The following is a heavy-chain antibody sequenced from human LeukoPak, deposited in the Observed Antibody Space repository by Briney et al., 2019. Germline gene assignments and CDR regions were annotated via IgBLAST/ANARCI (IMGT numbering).Heavy chain of an antibody. CDR3: AGENDRAADY. Sequence: ASVKVSCKASGYTFTGYYMHWVRQAPGQGLEWMGWINPNSGGTNYAQKFQGRVTMTRDTSISTAYMELSSLRSDDTAIYYCAGENDRAADYWGQGTLVTVSS. D-gene: IGHD1-1*01. J-gene: IGHJ4*02. CDR2: INPNSGGT. CDR1: GYTFTGYY. V-gene: IGHV1-2*02.